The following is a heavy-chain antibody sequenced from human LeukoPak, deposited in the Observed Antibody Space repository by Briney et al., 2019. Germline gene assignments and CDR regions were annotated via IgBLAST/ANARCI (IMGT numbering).Heavy chain of an antibody. V-gene: IGHV1-18*01. J-gene: IGHJ4*02. Sequence: ASVKVSCKASGYTFTSYGISWVRQAPGQGLEWMGWISAYNGNTNYAQKLQGRVTMTTDTSTSTAYMELRSLRSDDTAVYYCARDPGLRNNGYLLDYFDYWGQGTLVTVSS. CDR1: GYTFTSYG. D-gene: IGHD5-18*01. CDR2: ISAYNGNT. CDR3: ARDPGLRNNGYLLDYFDY.